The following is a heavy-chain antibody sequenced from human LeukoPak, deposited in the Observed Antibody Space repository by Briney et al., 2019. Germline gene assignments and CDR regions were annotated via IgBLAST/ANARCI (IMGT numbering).Heavy chain of an antibody. CDR2: IYYSGNT. V-gene: IGHV4-39*07. CDR1: GGSISSSSYY. CDR3: ARGTVTMDY. J-gene: IGHJ4*02. D-gene: IGHD4-17*01. Sequence: SETLSLTCAVSGGSISSSSYYWGWIRQPPGKGLEWIGSIYYSGNTYYNPALKSRVTISIDSSKNQFSLNLISVTAADTAVYYCARGTVTMDYWGRGTLVTVSS.